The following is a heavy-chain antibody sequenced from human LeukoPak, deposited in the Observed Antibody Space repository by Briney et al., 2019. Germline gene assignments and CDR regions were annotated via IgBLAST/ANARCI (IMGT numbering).Heavy chain of an antibody. CDR1: GGSISSYY. D-gene: IGHD6-6*01. V-gene: IGHV4-59*01. CDR3: ARDQQLVRGFDP. CDR2: IYYSGST. J-gene: IGHJ5*02. Sequence: SETLSLTCTVSGGSISSYYWSWLRQPPGKGLEWIGYIYYSGSTNYNPSLKSRVTISVDTSKNQFSLKLSSVTAADTAVYYCARDQQLVRGFDPWGQGTLVTVSS.